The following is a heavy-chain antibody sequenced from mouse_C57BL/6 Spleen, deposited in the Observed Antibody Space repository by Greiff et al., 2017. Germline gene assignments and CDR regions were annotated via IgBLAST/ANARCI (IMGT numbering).Heavy chain of an antibody. V-gene: IGHV5-16*01. Sequence: DVTLVESEGGLVQPGSSMKLSCTASGFTFSDYYMAWVRQVPEKGLEWVANINYDGSSTYYLDSLKSRFIISRDNAKNILYLQMSSLKSEDTATYYCARAPYSNYGYFDVWGTGTTVTVSS. D-gene: IGHD2-5*01. CDR3: ARAPYSNYGYFDV. J-gene: IGHJ1*03. CDR1: GFTFSDYY. CDR2: INYDGSST.